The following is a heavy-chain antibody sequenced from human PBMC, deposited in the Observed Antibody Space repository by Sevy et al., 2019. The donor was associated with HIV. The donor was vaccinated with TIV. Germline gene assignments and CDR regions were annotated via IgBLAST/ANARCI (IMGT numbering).Heavy chain of an antibody. CDR1: GFTFSTAD. CDR2: ISGSGDST. Sequence: GGSLRLSCAASGFTFSTADMTWVRQAPGNALEWVSSISGSGDSTYDADSVKGRLTISRDNSKKTLYLQMISLRAEDTAVYYCAQETTFYDDSLGYHSILDLWVQGTLVTVSS. CDR3: AQETTFYDDSLGYHSILDL. J-gene: IGHJ5*02. D-gene: IGHD3-22*01. V-gene: IGHV3-23*01.